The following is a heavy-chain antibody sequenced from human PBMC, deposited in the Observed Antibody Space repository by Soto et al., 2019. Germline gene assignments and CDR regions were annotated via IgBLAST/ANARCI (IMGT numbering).Heavy chain of an antibody. D-gene: IGHD3-10*01. CDR1: GFTVSSNY. V-gene: IGHV3-66*01. CDR3: ARDMVGGLYPEHFQH. CDR2: LYSGGST. J-gene: IGHJ1*01. Sequence: EVQLVESGGGLVQPGGSLRLSCAASGFTVSSNYMSWVRQAPGKGLEWVSVLYSGGSTYYADSVTGRCTISRDNSKNTLYLQMNSLRAEDTAVYYCARDMVGGLYPEHFQHWGQGTLVTVSS.